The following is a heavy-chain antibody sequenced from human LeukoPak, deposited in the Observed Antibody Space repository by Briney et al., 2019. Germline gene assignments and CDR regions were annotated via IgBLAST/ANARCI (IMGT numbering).Heavy chain of an antibody. Sequence: GGSLRLSCAASGFTVSDAWMHWVRQAPGGGLEWVGRIKSKPDGGTTDYAASVKGRFTISRDESESALYLQMSSLTTDDTAVYYCVAREAWGQGTLVTVSS. J-gene: IGHJ5*02. CDR3: VAREA. CDR1: GFTVSDAW. CDR2: IKSKPDGGTT. V-gene: IGHV3-15*01.